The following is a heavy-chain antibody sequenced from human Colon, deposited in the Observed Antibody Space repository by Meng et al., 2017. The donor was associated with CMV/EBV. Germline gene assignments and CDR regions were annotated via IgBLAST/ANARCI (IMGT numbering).Heavy chain of an antibody. CDR2: ISDDGINK. Sequence: GESLKISCVASAFRFNSYNIHWVRQPLGKGLEWVAIISDDGINKYYGDFVKGRFTVSRDDSKNTVYLQMNGLRGEDTAVYYCARAPPKERHNYYYGMDVWGQGTAVTVSS. J-gene: IGHJ6*02. V-gene: IGHV3-30*04. CDR3: ARAPPKERHNYYYGMDV. D-gene: IGHD5-24*01. CDR1: AFRFNSYN.